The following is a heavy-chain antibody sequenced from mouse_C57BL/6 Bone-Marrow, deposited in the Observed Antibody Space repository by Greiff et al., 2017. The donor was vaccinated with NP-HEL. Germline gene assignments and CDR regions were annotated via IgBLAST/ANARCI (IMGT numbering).Heavy chain of an antibody. J-gene: IGHJ3*01. Sequence: VQLQQSGAELVKPGASVKLSCKASGYTFTSYWMQWVKQRPGQGLEWIGEIDPSDSYTNYNQKFKGKATLTVDTSSSTAYMQLSSLTSEDSAVYYCARLYYPSWFAYWGQGTLVTVSA. V-gene: IGHV1-50*01. CDR2: IDPSDSYT. CDR1: GYTFTSYW. CDR3: ARLYYPSWFAY. D-gene: IGHD2-1*01.